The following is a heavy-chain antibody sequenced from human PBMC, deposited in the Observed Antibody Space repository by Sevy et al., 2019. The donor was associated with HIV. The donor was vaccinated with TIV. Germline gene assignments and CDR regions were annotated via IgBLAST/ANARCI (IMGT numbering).Heavy chain of an antibody. CDR2: ISGSGGST. Sequence: GGSLRLSCAASGFTFSTYGLSWVRQAPGKELEWVSAISGSGGSTYYADSVKGRFTISRDNSKNTLYLKMNSLRAEDTALYYCATHRGQWLFTAVFDYWGQGTLVTVSS. D-gene: IGHD6-19*01. CDR1: GFTFSTYG. V-gene: IGHV3-23*01. J-gene: IGHJ4*02. CDR3: ATHRGQWLFTAVFDY.